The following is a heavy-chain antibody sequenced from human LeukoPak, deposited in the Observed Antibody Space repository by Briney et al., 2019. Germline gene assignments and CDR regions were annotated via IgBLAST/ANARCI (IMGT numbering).Heavy chain of an antibody. CDR1: GFTASTNY. CDR2: IYSGGST. J-gene: IGHJ3*02. CDR3: ARDYESSGSNGAFDI. V-gene: IGHV3-53*01. Sequence: GGSLRLSCAASGFTASTNYMSWVRQAPGKGLEWVSVIYSGGSTHYAESVKGRFTISRDNSKNTVYLQMNSVRAEATAVYYCARDYESSGSNGAFDIWGQGTMVTVSS. D-gene: IGHD6-19*01.